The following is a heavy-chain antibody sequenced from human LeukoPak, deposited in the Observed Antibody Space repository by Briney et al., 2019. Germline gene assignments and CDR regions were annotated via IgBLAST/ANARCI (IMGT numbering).Heavy chain of an antibody. Sequence: GGSLRLSWAASGSTFDDYAMHCARHAPGKGLEWVSGIIWNRASIAYAASVKGRFTIYRDNAKNSLYLQMNSLRAEDTALDYCAKAYGSGSYRINIDYWGQGTLVTVSS. V-gene: IGHV3-9*01. CDR3: AKAYGSGSYRINIDY. D-gene: IGHD3-10*01. J-gene: IGHJ4*02. CDR2: IIWNRASI. CDR1: GSTFDDYA.